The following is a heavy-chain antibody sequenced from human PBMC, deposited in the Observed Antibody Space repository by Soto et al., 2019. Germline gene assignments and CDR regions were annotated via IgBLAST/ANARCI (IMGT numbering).Heavy chain of an antibody. D-gene: IGHD6-6*01. CDR3: ARVRGDSSSSTGMCYYYGMDV. CDR1: GGSISSYY. Sequence: PSETMSLTCTVSGGSISSYYWSWIRQPPGKGLEWIGYIYYSGSTNYNPSLKSRVTISVDTSKNQFSLKLSSVTAADTAVYYCARVRGDSSSSTGMCYYYGMDVWGQGTTVTVSS. J-gene: IGHJ6*02. CDR2: IYYSGST. V-gene: IGHV4-59*01.